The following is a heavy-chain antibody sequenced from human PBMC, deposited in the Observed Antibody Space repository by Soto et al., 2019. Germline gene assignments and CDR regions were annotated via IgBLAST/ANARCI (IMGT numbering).Heavy chain of an antibody. V-gene: IGHV3-48*01. CDR1: GFTFSSYS. Sequence: QLGGSLRLSCAASGFTFSSYSMNWVRQAPGKGLEWVSYISSSSSTIYYADSVKGRFTISRDNAKNSLYLQMNSLRAEDTAVYYCARDNPADYVPNYYYYMDVWGKGTTVTVSS. J-gene: IGHJ6*03. CDR3: ARDNPADYVPNYYYYMDV. CDR2: ISSSSSTI. D-gene: IGHD4-17*01.